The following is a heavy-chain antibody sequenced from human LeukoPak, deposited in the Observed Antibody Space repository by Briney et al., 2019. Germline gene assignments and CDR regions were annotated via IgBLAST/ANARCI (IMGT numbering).Heavy chain of an antibody. D-gene: IGHD2-2*01. V-gene: IGHV4-4*07. J-gene: IGHJ6*02. CDR3: ARNLGYCSSTSCLNYYYYGMDV. Sequence: SETLSLTCTVSGGSISSYYWSWIRQPAGKGLEWSGRIYTSGSTNYNPSLKSRVTMSVDTSKNQFSLKLSSVTAADTAVYYCARNLGYCSSTSCLNYYYYGMDVWGQGTTVTVSS. CDR2: IYTSGST. CDR1: GGSISSYY.